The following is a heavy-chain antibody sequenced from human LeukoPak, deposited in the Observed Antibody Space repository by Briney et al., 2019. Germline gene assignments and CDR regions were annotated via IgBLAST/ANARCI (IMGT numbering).Heavy chain of an antibody. V-gene: IGHV1-69*13. Sequence: GASVKVSCKASGGTFSSYVISWVRQAPGQGLEWMGGIIPIFGTANYAQKFQGRVTITADESTSTAYMELSSLRSEDTAVYYCASSSGYSLYYYYYGMDVWGQGTTVTVSS. CDR1: GGTFSSYV. J-gene: IGHJ6*02. CDR3: ASSSGYSLYYYYYGMDV. D-gene: IGHD3-22*01. CDR2: IIPIFGTA.